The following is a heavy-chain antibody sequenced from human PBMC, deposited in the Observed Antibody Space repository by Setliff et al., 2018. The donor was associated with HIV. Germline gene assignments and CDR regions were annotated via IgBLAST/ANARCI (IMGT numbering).Heavy chain of an antibody. Sequence: SLKISCAASGFTFSNSWMHWVRQAPGKGLVWVSRINTDGSSATYADSVKGRFTNSRDNAKNTLYLQMDSLRAEDTAVYYCARGGANPSWFDSWGQGTLVTVSS. V-gene: IGHV3-74*03. CDR3: ARGGANPSWFDS. CDR2: INTDGSSA. D-gene: IGHD3-16*01. CDR1: GFTFSNSW. J-gene: IGHJ5*01.